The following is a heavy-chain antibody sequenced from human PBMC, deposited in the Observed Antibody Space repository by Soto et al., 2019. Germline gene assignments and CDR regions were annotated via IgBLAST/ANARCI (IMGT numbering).Heavy chain of an antibody. Sequence: GGSLRLSCAASGFIFTRYSMNWVRQAPGKGLEWVSSISSATNYIYYGDSMKGRFTISRDNAKNSLYLEMNSLRAEDTAVYYCARESEDLTSNFDYWGQGTLVTVSS. J-gene: IGHJ4*02. CDR2: ISSATNYI. V-gene: IGHV3-21*06. CDR1: GFIFTRYS. CDR3: ARESEDLTSNFDY.